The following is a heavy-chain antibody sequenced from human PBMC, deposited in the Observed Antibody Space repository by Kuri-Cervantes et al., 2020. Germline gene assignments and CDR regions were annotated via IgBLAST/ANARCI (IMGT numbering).Heavy chain of an antibody. D-gene: IGHD3-10*01. CDR3: ARDGGIWFGVGSFGFDP. J-gene: IGHJ5*02. Sequence: SVKVSCKASGFTFTSSAVQWVRQARGQRLEWIGWIVVGSGNTNYAQKFQERVTITRDMSTSTAYMELSSLRSEDTAVYYCARDGGIWFGVGSFGFDPWGQGTLVTFSS. CDR2: IVVGSGNT. V-gene: IGHV1-58*01. CDR1: GFTFTSSA.